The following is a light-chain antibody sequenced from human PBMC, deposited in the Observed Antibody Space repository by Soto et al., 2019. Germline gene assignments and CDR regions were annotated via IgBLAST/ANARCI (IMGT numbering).Light chain of an antibody. J-gene: IGLJ3*02. Sequence: QSALTQPASVSGSPGQSITISCTGTSSDIGGYDYVSWYQHHPGKAPKLIIYEVTNRPSGVSDRFSGSKSGNTASLTISGLQAEDEADYYCSSYTSSSTGVFGGGTQLTVL. CDR1: SSDIGGYDY. CDR2: EVT. CDR3: SSYTSSSTGV. V-gene: IGLV2-14*01.